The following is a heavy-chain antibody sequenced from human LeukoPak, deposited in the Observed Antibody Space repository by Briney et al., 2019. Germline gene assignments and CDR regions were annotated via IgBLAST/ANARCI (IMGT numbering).Heavy chain of an antibody. CDR3: ARDNYYVPAAFDI. D-gene: IGHD3-10*02. J-gene: IGHJ3*02. CDR2: IYYSGST. Sequence: SETLSLTCTVSGGSISSSSYYWSWIRQPPGKGLEWIGYIYYSGSTNYNPSLKSRVTISVDTSKSQFSLKLSSVTAADTAVYYCARDNYYVPAAFDIWGQGTMVTVSS. V-gene: IGHV4-61*01. CDR1: GGSISSSSYY.